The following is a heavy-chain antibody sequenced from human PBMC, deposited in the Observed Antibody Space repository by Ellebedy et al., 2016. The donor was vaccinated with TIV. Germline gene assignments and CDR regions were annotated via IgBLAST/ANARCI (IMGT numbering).Heavy chain of an antibody. D-gene: IGHD4-11*01. V-gene: IGHV4-39*01. J-gene: IGHJ5*02. Sequence: SETLSLXXTVSGGSISSSSYNWGWVRQSPGKGLEWIGSIYYSGSAHYNPSLKSGVAISVDTAKNEFSLKLYSVTAADTAVYYCARLAIAVTNPLPDTWGQGILVTVSS. CDR2: IYYSGSA. CDR3: ARLAIAVTNPLPDT. CDR1: GGSISSSSYN.